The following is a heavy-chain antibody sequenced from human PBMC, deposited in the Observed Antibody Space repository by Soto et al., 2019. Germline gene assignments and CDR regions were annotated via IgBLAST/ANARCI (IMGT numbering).Heavy chain of an antibody. V-gene: IGHV1-2*02. J-gene: IGHJ4*02. CDR2: INPNSGGT. Sequence: ASVKVSCKVSGTSLSGLPMHWVRQAPGQGLEWMGWINPNSGGTNYAQKFQGRVTMTRDTSISTAYMELSRLRSDDTAVYYCARDLVVVPAANYIPFDYWGQGTLVTVSS. D-gene: IGHD2-2*01. CDR1: GTSLSGLP. CDR3: ARDLVVVPAANYIPFDY.